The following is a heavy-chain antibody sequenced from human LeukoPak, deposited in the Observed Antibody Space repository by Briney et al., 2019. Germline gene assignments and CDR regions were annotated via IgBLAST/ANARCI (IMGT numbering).Heavy chain of an antibody. CDR1: GYTFSNYW. V-gene: IGHV5-51*06. CDR3: ARESETSRRFYAP. J-gene: IGHJ5*02. D-gene: IGHD2-2*01. CDR2: IYPGDSDA. Sequence: GESIKISCTGSGYTFSNYWIGWVRQMPGKGLEWMGIIYPGDSDATYSPSFQGQVTFSVDESRTTVYLEWTSLKASDTAMYFCARESETSRRFYAPWGQGTLVTVSS.